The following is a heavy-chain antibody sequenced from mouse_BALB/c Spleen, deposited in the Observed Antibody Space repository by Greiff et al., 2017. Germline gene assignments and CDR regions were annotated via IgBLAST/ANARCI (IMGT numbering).Heavy chain of an antibody. J-gene: IGHJ2*01. CDR1: GFSLTSYG. CDR3: ARRGPIYEHFDY. V-gene: IGHV2-2*02. D-gene: IGHD2-3*01. Sequence: VMLVESGPGLVQPSQSLSITCTVSGFSLTSYGVHWVRQSPGKGLEWLGVIWSGGSTDYNAAFISRLSISKDNSKSQVFFKMNSLQANDTAIYYCARRGPIYEHFDYWGQGTTLTVSS. CDR2: IWSGGST.